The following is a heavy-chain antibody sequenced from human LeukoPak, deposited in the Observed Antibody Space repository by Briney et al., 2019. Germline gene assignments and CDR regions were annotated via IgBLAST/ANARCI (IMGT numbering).Heavy chain of an antibody. J-gene: IGHJ3*02. D-gene: IGHD3-22*01. Sequence: PSETLSLTCTVSGGFISSYYWSWIRQPPGKGLEWIGYIYYSGSTNYNPSLKSRVTISVDTSKNQFSLKLSSVTAADTAVYYCARDPQHYYDSSGYYNDAFDIWGQGTMVTVSS. V-gene: IGHV4-59*01. CDR3: ARDPQHYYDSSGYYNDAFDI. CDR1: GGFISSYY. CDR2: IYYSGST.